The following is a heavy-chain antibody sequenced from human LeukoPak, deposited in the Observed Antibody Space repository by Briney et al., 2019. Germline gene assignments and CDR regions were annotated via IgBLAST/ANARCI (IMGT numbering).Heavy chain of an antibody. CDR3: ARFSGSSWYRAFDY. J-gene: IGHJ4*02. V-gene: IGHV4-59*01. D-gene: IGHD6-13*01. Sequence: SETLSLTCSVSGDSISGFYWSWMRQPPGKGLEWIGYIYYSGITNYNPSLKSRVTISVDTSKNQFSLKLSSVTAADTAVYYCARFSGSSWYRAFDYWGQGTLVTVSS. CDR2: IYYSGIT. CDR1: GDSISGFY.